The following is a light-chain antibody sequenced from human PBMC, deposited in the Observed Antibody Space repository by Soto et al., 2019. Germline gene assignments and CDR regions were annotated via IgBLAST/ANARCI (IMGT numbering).Light chain of an antibody. CDR2: EAS. CDR1: QTVRSS. V-gene: IGKV3-11*01. CDR3: QQHIGWPLT. Sequence: EIVLTQSPATLSSSPGERVTLSCRATQTVRSSLAWYQQKPGQAPRLIIYEASNRATGIPARFSGSGSGTDFTLSISSLEPEDFAVYYCQQHIGWPLTFGGGTKVDIK. J-gene: IGKJ4*01.